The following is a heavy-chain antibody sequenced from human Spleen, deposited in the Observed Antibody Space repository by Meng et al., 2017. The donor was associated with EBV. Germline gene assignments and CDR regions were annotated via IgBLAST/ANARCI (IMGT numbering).Heavy chain of an antibody. V-gene: IGHV1-18*01. CDR2: ISAYNGNR. CDR3: ARDLEDGDFDY. D-gene: IGHD5-24*01. CDR1: GYRFSSYG. J-gene: IGHJ4*02. Sequence: QVQLVQSGAEVKKPGASAKIFCKASGYRFSSYGNSWVRQAPRQGLGWMGWISAYNGNRNYGQKLQGRVTMTTDTSTSTAYMELRSLRSDDTAVYYCARDLEDGDFDYWGQGTLVTVSS.